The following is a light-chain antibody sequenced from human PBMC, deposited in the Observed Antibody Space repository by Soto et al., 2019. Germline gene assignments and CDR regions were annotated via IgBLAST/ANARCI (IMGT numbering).Light chain of an antibody. CDR2: AAS. Sequence: EIVMTQSPATLSVSPGERVILSCRASQSVRDKLAWYQQKAGQAPRLLIYAASTRAPGVPARFSGSGSGTEFTLSINSLQSEDIAVYYCQQYNDWPPITFGPGTKVDLK. V-gene: IGKV3-15*01. J-gene: IGKJ3*01. CDR3: QQYNDWPPIT. CDR1: QSVRDK.